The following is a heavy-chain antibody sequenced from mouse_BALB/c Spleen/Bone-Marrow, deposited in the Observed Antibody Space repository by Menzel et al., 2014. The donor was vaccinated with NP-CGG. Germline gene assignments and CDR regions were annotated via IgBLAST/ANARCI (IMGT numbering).Heavy chain of an antibody. CDR2: IYPGDGDI. CDR1: GYAFSSSW. J-gene: IGHJ4*01. Sequence: QVQLKESGPELVKPGASVKISCKASGYAFSSSWVNWVKQRPGQGLEWIGRIYPGDGDIYYNGKFKGKATLTADKSSSTAYMQLSSLTSVDSAVYFCARSDGYRVMDSWGQGTSVTVSS. CDR3: ARSDGYRVMDS. D-gene: IGHD2-3*01. V-gene: IGHV1-82*01.